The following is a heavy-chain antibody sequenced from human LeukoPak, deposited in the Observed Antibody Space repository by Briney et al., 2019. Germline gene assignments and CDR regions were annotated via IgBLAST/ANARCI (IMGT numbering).Heavy chain of an antibody. CDR1: GYTFTNYL. D-gene: IGHD2-8*02. CDR3: VREESGGYFDY. CDR2: ITPSVDTT. J-gene: IGHJ4*02. Sequence: PEASVKVSCKASGYTFTNYLSHWVRQAPGQGLEWVGRITPSVDTTNYAQKFRDRVTMTRDASTSTVYMELSSLRSEDTAVYHCVREESGGYFDYWGQGTLVTVSS. V-gene: IGHV1-46*01.